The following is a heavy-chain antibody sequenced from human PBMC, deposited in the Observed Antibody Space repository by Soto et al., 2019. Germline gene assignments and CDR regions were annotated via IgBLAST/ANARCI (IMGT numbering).Heavy chain of an antibody. V-gene: IGHV3-23*01. J-gene: IGHJ5*02. CDR1: GFTFSSYA. Sequence: GGSLRLSCAASGFTFSSYAMSWVRQAPGKGLEWVSAISGSGGSTFYADSVKGRFTISRDNSKNTLYLQMNSLRAEDTAVYYWAVLAVDTDKWFDPWGKGTLVTVSS. CDR2: ISGSGGST. CDR3: AVLAVDTDKWFDP. D-gene: IGHD5-18*01.